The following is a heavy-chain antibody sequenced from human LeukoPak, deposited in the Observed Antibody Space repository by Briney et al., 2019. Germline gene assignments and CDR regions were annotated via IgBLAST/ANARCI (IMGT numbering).Heavy chain of an antibody. CDR1: GFTVSSNY. V-gene: IGHV3-53*01. D-gene: IGHD4-17*01. J-gene: IGHJ4*02. Sequence: PGGSLRLSCAASGFTVSSNYMSWVRQGPGKRLEWVSVIYSGGSTYYADSVKGRFTISRDNSKNTLYLQMNSLRAEDTAVYYCARDTTNGDYAYWGQGTLVTVSS. CDR2: IYSGGST. CDR3: ARDTTNGDYAY.